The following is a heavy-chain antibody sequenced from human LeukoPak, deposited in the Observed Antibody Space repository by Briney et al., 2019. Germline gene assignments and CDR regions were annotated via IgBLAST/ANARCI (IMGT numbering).Heavy chain of an antibody. V-gene: IGHV3-20*04. Sequence: PGGSLRLSCAASGFTFDDYAMHWVRQAPGKGLEWVSGINWNGGSTGYADSVKGRFTISRDNAKNSLYLQMNSLRAEDTALYYCARWGSGYNLFDYWGQGILVTVSS. D-gene: IGHD3-3*01. CDR3: ARWGSGYNLFDY. CDR1: GFTFDDYA. CDR2: INWNGGST. J-gene: IGHJ4*02.